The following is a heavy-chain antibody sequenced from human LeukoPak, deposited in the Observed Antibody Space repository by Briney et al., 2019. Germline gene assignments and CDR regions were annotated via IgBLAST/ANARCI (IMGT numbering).Heavy chain of an antibody. D-gene: IGHD3-10*01. Sequence: PSQTLSLTCSVSGGSISSGDYYWSWIRQPPGKGLEWIGHIYYSGTTDYNPTLRSRVSISLDTSKNQFSLKLRSVTAADTAVYYCARDRYFIGFGYWGQGTLVTVSS. V-gene: IGHV4-30-4*01. CDR2: IYYSGTT. CDR1: GGSISSGDYY. CDR3: ARDRYFIGFGY. J-gene: IGHJ4*02.